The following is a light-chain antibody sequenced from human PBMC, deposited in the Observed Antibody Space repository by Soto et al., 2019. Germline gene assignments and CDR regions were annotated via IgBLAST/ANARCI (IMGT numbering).Light chain of an antibody. CDR2: DAS. V-gene: IGKV1-5*01. CDR3: QQYDNYPLT. J-gene: IGKJ4*01. CDR1: QSVRSW. Sequence: DIQMTQSPTTLSSSVGDRFTITCGASQSVRSWLAWYQQKPGTAPKLLIFDASRLESGVPSRFSGSASGTEFTLTISSLQPDDFATYYCQQYDNYPLTFGGGTKVDIK.